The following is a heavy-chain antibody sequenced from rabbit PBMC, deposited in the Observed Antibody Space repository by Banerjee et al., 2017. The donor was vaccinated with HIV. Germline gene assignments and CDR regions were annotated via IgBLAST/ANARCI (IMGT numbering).Heavy chain of an antibody. CDR1: GFSFSSSYY. D-gene: IGHD2-1*01. Sequence: QSLEESGGDLVKPGASLTLTCTASGFSFSSSYYMCWVRQAPGKGLEWIACIYAGSSGNTYCASWAKGRFTISKTSSTTVTLQLTSLTVADTATYFCVRGDDDYPTHFNLWGQGTLVTVS. J-gene: IGHJ4*01. V-gene: IGHV1S40*01. CDR2: IYAGSSGNT. CDR3: VRGDDDYPTHFNL.